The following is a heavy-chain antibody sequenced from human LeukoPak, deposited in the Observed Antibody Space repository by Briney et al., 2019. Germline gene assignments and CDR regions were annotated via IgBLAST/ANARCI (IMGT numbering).Heavy chain of an antibody. D-gene: IGHD2-21*01. CDR3: AKSARIVVVEDFDY. Sequence: GGSLRLSCAASGFTFSSYGMHWVRQAPGKGLEWVAVISYDGSNKYYADSVKGRFTISRDNSKNTLYLQMNSLRAVDTAVYYCAKSARIVVVEDFDYWGQGTLVTVSS. J-gene: IGHJ4*02. V-gene: IGHV3-30*18. CDR2: ISYDGSNK. CDR1: GFTFSSYG.